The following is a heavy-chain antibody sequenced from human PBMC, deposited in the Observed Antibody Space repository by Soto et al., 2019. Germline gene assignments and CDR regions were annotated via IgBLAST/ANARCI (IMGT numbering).Heavy chain of an antibody. D-gene: IGHD6-19*01. J-gene: IGHJ6*02. CDR3: ARDSPGIAVAGPYYYGMDV. Sequence: PSETLSLTCAVSGGSISSSNWWSWVRQPLGKGLEWIGEIYHSGSTNYNPSLKSRVTISVDKSKNQFSLKLSSVTAADTAVYYCARDSPGIAVAGPYYYGMDVWGQGTPVTVSS. CDR2: IYHSGST. V-gene: IGHV4-4*02. CDR1: GGSISSSNW.